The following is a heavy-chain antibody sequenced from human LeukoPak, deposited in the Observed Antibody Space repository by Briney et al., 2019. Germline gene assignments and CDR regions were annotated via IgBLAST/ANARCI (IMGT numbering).Heavy chain of an antibody. CDR3: ARVWGSYLDD. Sequence: PGGSLRLSCAASGFTFSSYEMNWVRQAPGKGLEWVSYIISSGSTINYADSVKGRFTISRDNAKNSLYQQMNSLRAEDTAVYYCARVWGSYLDDWGQGTLVTVSS. J-gene: IGHJ4*02. CDR1: GFTFSSYE. CDR2: IISSGSTI. V-gene: IGHV3-48*03. D-gene: IGHD1-26*01.